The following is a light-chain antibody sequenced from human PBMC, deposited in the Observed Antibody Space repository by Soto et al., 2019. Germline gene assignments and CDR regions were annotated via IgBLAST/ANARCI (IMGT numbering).Light chain of an antibody. V-gene: IGKV3D-20*02. Sequence: ALTQSPGTLSLTPGETATLSCRAIQSFSSTYLAWYQQRPGQAPRLLMYGASSRATGIPDRFSGSASGTDFTLTISRLEPEDFAVYYCQQRSNWPPLTFGGGTKV. CDR3: QQRSNWPPLT. J-gene: IGKJ4*01. CDR2: GAS. CDR1: QSFSSTY.